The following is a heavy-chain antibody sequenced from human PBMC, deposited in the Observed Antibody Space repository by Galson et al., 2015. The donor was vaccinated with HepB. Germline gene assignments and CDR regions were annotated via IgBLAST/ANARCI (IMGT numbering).Heavy chain of an antibody. J-gene: IGHJ4*02. D-gene: IGHD2-21*02. CDR3: AKDISRVTGVFDY. Sequence: SLRLSCAASGFTFSSYGIHWVRQAPGKGLEWVAFIRYDGSNKYYADSVKGRFTISRDNSKNTLYLQMNSLRAEDTAVYYCAKDISRVTGVFDYWGQGTLVTVSS. CDR1: GFTFSSYG. CDR2: IRYDGSNK. V-gene: IGHV3-30*02.